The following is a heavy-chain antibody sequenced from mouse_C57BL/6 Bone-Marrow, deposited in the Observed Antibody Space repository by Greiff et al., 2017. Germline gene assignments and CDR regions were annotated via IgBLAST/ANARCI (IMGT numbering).Heavy chain of an antibody. CDR3: ARGDIIHNYYAMDY. Sequence: EVQGVESGGGLVKPGGSLKLSCAASGFTFSSYAMSWVRQTPEKRLEWVATISDGGSYTYYPDNVKGRFTISRDNAKNNLYLQMSHLKSEDTAMYYWARGDIIHNYYAMDYWCQGTSVTVSS. J-gene: IGHJ4*01. D-gene: IGHD1-1*01. CDR2: ISDGGSYT. V-gene: IGHV5-4*01. CDR1: GFTFSSYA.